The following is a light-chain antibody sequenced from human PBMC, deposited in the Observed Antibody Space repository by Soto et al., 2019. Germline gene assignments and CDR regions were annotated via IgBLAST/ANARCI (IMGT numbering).Light chain of an antibody. CDR2: EVS. J-gene: IGLJ1*01. V-gene: IGLV2-14*03. Sequence: QSALTQPASVFGSPGQSITISCTGTSSDVGGYNFVSWYQQHPGKAPKLMIYEVSNRPSGVSNRFSGSKSGNTASLTISGLQPEDKADYYCSSYTTSSTVVFGTGTKVTVL. CDR1: SSDVGGYNF. CDR3: SSYTTSSTVV.